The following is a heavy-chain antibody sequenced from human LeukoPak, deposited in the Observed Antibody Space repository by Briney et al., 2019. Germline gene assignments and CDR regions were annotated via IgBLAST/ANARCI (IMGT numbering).Heavy chain of an antibody. D-gene: IGHD2-15*01. J-gene: IGHJ1*01. CDR2: INPNSGGT. CDR3: ASEFGYCSGGSCYSDPTEYFQH. V-gene: IGHV1-2*02. Sequence: ASVKVSCKASGYTFTGHYMHWVRQAPGQGLEWMGWINPNSGGTNYAQKFQGRVTMTRDTSISTAYMELNRLRSDDTAVYYCASEFGYCSGGSCYSDPTEYFQHWGQGTLVTVSS. CDR1: GYTFTGHY.